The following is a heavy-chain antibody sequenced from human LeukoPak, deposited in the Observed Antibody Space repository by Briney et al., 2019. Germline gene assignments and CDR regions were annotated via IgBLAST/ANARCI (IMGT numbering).Heavy chain of an antibody. V-gene: IGHV3-23*01. CDR3: AKGASGSYHTPYDY. CDR1: GFTFSSYA. J-gene: IGHJ4*02. D-gene: IGHD1-26*01. CDR2: ISVSGGNT. Sequence: PGGSLRLSCAASGFTFSSYAMTWVRQAPGKGLEWVSDISVSGGNTYYADSVQGRFIISRDNSKNTLNLQMNSLRVEGTAVYYCAKGASGSYHTPYDYWGQGSLVTVYS.